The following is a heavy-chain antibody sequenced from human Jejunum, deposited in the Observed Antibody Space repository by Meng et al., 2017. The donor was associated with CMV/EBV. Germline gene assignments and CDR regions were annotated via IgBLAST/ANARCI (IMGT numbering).Heavy chain of an antibody. CDR2: IYPDDSHT. V-gene: IGHV5-51*01. Sequence: SCQCSGSSVTPYGIGWVRQLPGKGLEWVGLIYPDDSHTRYSPSFEGQVTISVDKSIGTTYLQWSSLKASDTAMYYCARLDDFWSGHYGWGQGTLVTVSS. CDR3: ARLDDFWSGHYG. D-gene: IGHD3-3*01. CDR1: GSSVTPYG. J-gene: IGHJ4*02.